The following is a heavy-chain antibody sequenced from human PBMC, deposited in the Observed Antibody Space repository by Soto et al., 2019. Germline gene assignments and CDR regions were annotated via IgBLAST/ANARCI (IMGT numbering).Heavy chain of an antibody. D-gene: IGHD6-19*01. CDR2: IWYDGSNK. CDR3: ARVRQWLVLRSCDY. CDR1: GFTFSSYG. J-gene: IGHJ4*02. Sequence: VQLVESGGGVVQPGRSLRLSCAASGFTFSSYGMHWVRQAPGKGLEWVAGIWYDGSNKYYEDSVKGRCTITRDNDKNTLYLKKNSLRAEDTAVYYCARVRQWLVLRSCDYWGQGTLVTVSS. V-gene: IGHV3-33*01.